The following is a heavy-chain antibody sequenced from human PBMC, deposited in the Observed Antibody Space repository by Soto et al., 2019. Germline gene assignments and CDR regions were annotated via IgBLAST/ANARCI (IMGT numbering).Heavy chain of an antibody. D-gene: IGHD2-2*01. CDR1: GYTFTSYG. Sequence: ASVKVSCKASGYTFTSYGISWVRQAPGQGLEWMGWISAYNGNTNYAQKLQRRVTMTTDTSTSTAYMELRSLRSDDTAVYYCARLLYDIVVVPETLTVTTPNAFDIWGQGTMVTVSS. J-gene: IGHJ3*02. CDR3: ARLLYDIVVVPETLTVTTPNAFDI. CDR2: ISAYNGNT. V-gene: IGHV1-18*01.